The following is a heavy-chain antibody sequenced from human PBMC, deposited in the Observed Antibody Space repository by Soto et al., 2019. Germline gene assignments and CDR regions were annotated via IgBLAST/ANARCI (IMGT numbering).Heavy chain of an antibody. CDR1: GYTFTSYY. V-gene: IGHV1-46*01. J-gene: IGHJ6*03. CDR2: INPSGGST. D-gene: IGHD6-13*01. CDR3: AREITAAGKYYYYYYMDV. Sequence: ASVKVSCKASGYTFTSYYMHWVRQAPGQGLEWMGIINPSGGSTSYAQKFQGRVTMTRNTSISTAYMELSSLRSEDTAVYYCAREITAAGKYYYYYYMDVWGKGTTVTVSS.